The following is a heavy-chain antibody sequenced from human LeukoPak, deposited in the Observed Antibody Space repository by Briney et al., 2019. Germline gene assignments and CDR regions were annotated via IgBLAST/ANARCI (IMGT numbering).Heavy chain of an antibody. J-gene: IGHJ4*02. V-gene: IGHV1-18*01. D-gene: IGHD3-22*01. CDR2: ISAYNGNK. Sequence: ASVKVSCKASGYTFTSYGISWVRQAPGQGLEWMGWISAYNGNKNYAQKLQGRVTMTTDTSTSTAYMELRSLRSDDTAVYYCARDLYYYDSSGYSPQDYWGQGTLVTVSS. CDR1: GYTFTSYG. CDR3: ARDLYYYDSSGYSPQDY.